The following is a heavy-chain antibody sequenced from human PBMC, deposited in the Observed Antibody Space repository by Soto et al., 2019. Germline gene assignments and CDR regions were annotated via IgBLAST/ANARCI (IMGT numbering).Heavy chain of an antibody. CDR2: IYYSGST. Sequence: SETLSLTCTVSGGSISSSSYYWGWIRQPPGKGLEWIGSIYYSGSTYYNPSLKSRVTISVDTSKNQFSLKLSSVTAADTAVYYCASAAYGDYGYWGQGTLVTVSS. D-gene: IGHD4-17*01. CDR1: GGSISSSSYY. J-gene: IGHJ4*02. V-gene: IGHV4-39*01. CDR3: ASAAYGDYGY.